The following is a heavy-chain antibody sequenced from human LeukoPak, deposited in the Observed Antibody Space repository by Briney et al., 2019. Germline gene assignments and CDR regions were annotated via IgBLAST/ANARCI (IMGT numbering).Heavy chain of an antibody. CDR2: IYNSGNT. D-gene: IGHD3-10*01. CDR1: GGSISSGSYY. Sequence: SETLSLTCTVSGGSISSGSYYWSWIRQPAGKGLEWIGRIYNSGNTNYNPSLKSRVTISVDTSKNQFSLKLSSVTAADTAVYYCAGGQVYYGSGFYYYYMDVWGKGTTVTISS. V-gene: IGHV4-61*02. CDR3: AGGQVYYGSGFYYYYMDV. J-gene: IGHJ6*03.